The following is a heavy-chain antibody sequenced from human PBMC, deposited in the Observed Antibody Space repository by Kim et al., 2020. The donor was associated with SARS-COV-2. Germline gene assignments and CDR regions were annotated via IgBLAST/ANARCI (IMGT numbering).Heavy chain of an antibody. J-gene: IGHJ1*01. V-gene: IGHV3-11*01. D-gene: IGHD6-13*01. CDR2: ISTSGTAI. CDR1: GFTFSDYY. CDR3: ARDDPHLVLAEYFQH. Sequence: GGSLRLSCAASGFTFSDYYMSWIRQAPGKGLEWFSDISTSGTAIYYANSVKGRFTISRDNAKNSLYLQMNSLRDEDTAVYYCARDDPHLVLAEYFQHWGQGTLVTVSS.